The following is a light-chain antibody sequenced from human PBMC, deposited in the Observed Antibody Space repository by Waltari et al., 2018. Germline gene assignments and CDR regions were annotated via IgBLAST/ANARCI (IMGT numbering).Light chain of an antibody. CDR1: QTISSK. J-gene: IGKJ1*01. Sequence: DIQMTQSPSTLSASVGDRVPITCRASQTISSKLAWFQQKPGKAPKLLIYKASNLERGVPSRFSGSGSGTEFTLTISGLQPDDFATYYCQQYKHYSETFGQGTKVEIK. CDR2: KAS. V-gene: IGKV1-5*03. CDR3: QQYKHYSET.